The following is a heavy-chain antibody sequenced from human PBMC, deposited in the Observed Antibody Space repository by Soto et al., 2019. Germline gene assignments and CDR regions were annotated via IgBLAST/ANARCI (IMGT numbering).Heavy chain of an antibody. CDR2: INPNSGGT. Sequence: ASVKVSCKASGYTFTGYYMHWVRQAPGQGLEWMGWINPNSGGTNYAQKFQGWVIMTRDTSISTAYMELSRLRSDDTAVYYCARARAYYYYGMDVWGQGTTVTVSS. CDR1: GYTFTGYY. CDR3: ARARAYYYYGMDV. J-gene: IGHJ6*02. V-gene: IGHV1-2*04.